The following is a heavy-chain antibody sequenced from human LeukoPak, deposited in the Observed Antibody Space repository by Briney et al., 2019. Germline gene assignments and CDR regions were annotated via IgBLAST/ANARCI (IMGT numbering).Heavy chain of an antibody. CDR1: GGSISSSSYY. CDR3: AKDFGYSSSSTFDY. CDR2: IYYSGST. D-gene: IGHD6-13*01. V-gene: IGHV4-39*07. J-gene: IGHJ4*02. Sequence: SETLSLTCTVSGGSISSSSYYWGWIRQPPGKGLEWIGSIYYSGSTYYNPSLKSRVTISVDTSKNQFSLKLSSVTAADTAVYYCAKDFGYSSSSTFDYWGQGTLVTVSS.